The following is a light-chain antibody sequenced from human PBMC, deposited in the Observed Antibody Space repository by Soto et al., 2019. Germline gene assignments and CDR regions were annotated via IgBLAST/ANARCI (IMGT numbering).Light chain of an antibody. CDR1: SNDVGGYNY. CDR3: CSYAGSSTWV. Sequence: QSALTQPRSASGSPGQSVTISCTGTSNDVGGYNYVCWYQQHPGKAPKLLISDVNKRPSGVPDRLSGSKSGYTASLIISGLQAEDEADYYCCSYAGSSTWVFGGGTKLTVL. CDR2: DVN. V-gene: IGLV2-11*01. J-gene: IGLJ3*02.